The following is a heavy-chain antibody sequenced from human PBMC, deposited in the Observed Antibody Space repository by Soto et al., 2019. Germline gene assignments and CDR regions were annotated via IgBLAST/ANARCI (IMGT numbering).Heavy chain of an antibody. CDR3: TTLSITIFGVVLMDV. CDR2: IYYSGST. CDR1: GGSVSSGSYY. Sequence: SETLSLTCTVSGGSVSSGSYYWSWIRQPPGKGLEWIGYIYYSGSTNYNPSLKSRVTISRDDSKNTLYLQMNSLKTEDTAVYYCTTLSITIFGVVLMDVWGQGTTVTVSS. D-gene: IGHD3-3*01. J-gene: IGHJ6*02. V-gene: IGHV4-61*01.